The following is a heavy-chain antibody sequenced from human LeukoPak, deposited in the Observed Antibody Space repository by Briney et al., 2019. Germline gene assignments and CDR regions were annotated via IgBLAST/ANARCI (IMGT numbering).Heavy chain of an antibody. J-gene: IGHJ6*02. CDR1: DYSLLSYG. V-gene: IGHV1-18*01. D-gene: IGHD2/OR15-2a*01. CDR3: ASGPGSLSYYYYYYGMDV. CDR2: VNPNNGDT. Sequence: ASVKVSCKASDYSLLSYGISWVRQAPGQGLEWMGWVNPNNGDTHYAQKFQGRVTMTTDTSTGTANMELRSLRSDDTAVYYCASGPGSLSYYYYYYGMDVWGQGTTVTVSS.